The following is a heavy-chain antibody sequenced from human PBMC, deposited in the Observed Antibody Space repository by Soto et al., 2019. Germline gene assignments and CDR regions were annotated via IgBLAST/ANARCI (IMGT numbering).Heavy chain of an antibody. Sequence: GGSLRLSCAASGFTFSDSAMHLVRQASGKGLEWVGRIRNKANSYATAYAASVKGRFTISRDDSKNTAYLQMNSLKTEGMSLYFDYWGQGTLVTVSS. J-gene: IGHJ4*02. D-gene: IGHD3-16*02. CDR2: IRNKANSYAT. V-gene: IGHV3-73*01. CDR3: Y. CDR1: GFTFSDSA.